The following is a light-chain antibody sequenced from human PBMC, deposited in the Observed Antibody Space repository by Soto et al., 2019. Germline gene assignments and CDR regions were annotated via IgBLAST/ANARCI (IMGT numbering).Light chain of an antibody. V-gene: IGKV1-12*01. CDR1: QGISNW. CDR3: QQSSSFPRT. J-gene: IGKJ3*01. CDR2: ATS. Sequence: DIQMTQSPSFVSASVGDRVTITCRASQGISNWLAWYQQKPGKATKLLIYATSNLQGGVPSKFSGSGSGTDFTLTIGSLQPEDSATYYCQQSSSFPRTFGPGTKVDIK.